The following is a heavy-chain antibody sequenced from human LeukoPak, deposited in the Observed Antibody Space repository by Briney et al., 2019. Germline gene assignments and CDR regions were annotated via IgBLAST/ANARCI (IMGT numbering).Heavy chain of an antibody. D-gene: IGHD3-22*01. Sequence: SETLSLTCSVSGDSINTYYWSWVRQSAGKGLEWIGRIYASWNSNYNPSLKSRVTMSLDTSKNHLSLRLTSITAADTAVYYCAAGRSGYLFQWGQGTLVTVSS. CDR3: AAGRSGYLFQ. CDR2: IYASWNS. J-gene: IGHJ4*02. CDR1: GDSINTYY. V-gene: IGHV4-4*07.